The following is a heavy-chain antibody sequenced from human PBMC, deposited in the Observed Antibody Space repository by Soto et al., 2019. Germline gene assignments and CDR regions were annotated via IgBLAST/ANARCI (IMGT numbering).Heavy chain of an antibody. D-gene: IGHD3-10*01. J-gene: IGHJ6*02. CDR2: IMPTVDSA. V-gene: IGHV1-69*01. CDR3: AVAVVREIMAQESSGMAV. Sequence: QVQLVQSGAEVKTPGSSVKVSCKAPGGTLSDYAISWVRQAPGQGLEWMGGIMPTVDSANYAQNFQGRLTISADESTSTANLELSSLRSDDTAVYYCAVAVVREIMAQESSGMAVWGQGTTVIVSS. CDR1: GGTLSDYA.